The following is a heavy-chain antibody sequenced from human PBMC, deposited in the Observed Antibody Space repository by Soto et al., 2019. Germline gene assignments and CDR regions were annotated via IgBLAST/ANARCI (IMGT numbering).Heavy chain of an antibody. V-gene: IGHV3-30-3*01. CDR2: ISYDGSNK. D-gene: IGHD3-22*01. Sequence: GGSLRLSCAASGFTFSSYAMHWVRQAPGKGLEWVAVISYDGSNKYYADSVKGRFTISRDNSKNTLYLQMNSLRAEDTAVYYWARDGYNYDSSGTRMDFWGQGTTVTVS. CDR1: GFTFSSYA. J-gene: IGHJ6*02. CDR3: ARDGYNYDSSGTRMDF.